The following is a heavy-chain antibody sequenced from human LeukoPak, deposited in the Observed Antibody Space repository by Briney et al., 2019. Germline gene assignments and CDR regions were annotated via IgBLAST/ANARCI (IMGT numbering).Heavy chain of an antibody. D-gene: IGHD1-14*01. Sequence: SVKVSCKASGGTFRSFAISWVRQAPGQGLEWKGGIIPIFRTANYAQKFQGRVTITADESTSTAYMELSSLRSEDTAVYYCAKFLTAKNYFDYWGQGTLVTVSS. CDR2: IIPIFRTA. CDR1: GGTFRSFA. V-gene: IGHV1-69*01. CDR3: AKFLTAKNYFDY. J-gene: IGHJ4*02.